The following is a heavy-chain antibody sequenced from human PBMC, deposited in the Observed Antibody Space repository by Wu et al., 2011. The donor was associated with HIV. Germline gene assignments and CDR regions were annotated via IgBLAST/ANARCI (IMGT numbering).Heavy chain of an antibody. CDR1: GYTFTSYG. J-gene: IGHJ3*02. Sequence: QVQLVQSGAEVKKPGASLKVSCKASGYTFTSYGISWVRQAPGQGLEWMGWISVYNGNRNYAQKFQGRVTMTRDTSISTAYMQLSRLRSDDTAVYYCARDLWLGLGDAFDIWGQGTMVTVSS. D-gene: IGHD5-18*01. CDR3: ARDLWLGLGDAFDI. V-gene: IGHV1-18*01. CDR2: ISVYNGNR.